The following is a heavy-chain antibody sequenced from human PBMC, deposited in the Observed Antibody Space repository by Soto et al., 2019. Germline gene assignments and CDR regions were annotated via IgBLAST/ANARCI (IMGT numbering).Heavy chain of an antibody. CDR1: GGTFSSYA. CDR3: ARDGGLGIFGDNLSRFLDY. V-gene: IGHV1-69*13. CDR2: IIPIFGTA. D-gene: IGHD3-3*01. Sequence: ASVKVSCKASGGTFSSYAISWVRQAPGQGLEWMGGIIPIFGTANYAQKFQGRVTITADESTSTAYMELSSLRSEDTAVYYCARDGGLGIFGDNLSRFLDYWGQGTLVTVSS. J-gene: IGHJ4*02.